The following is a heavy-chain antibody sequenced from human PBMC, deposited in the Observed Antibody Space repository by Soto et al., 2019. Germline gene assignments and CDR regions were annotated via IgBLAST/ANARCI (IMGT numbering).Heavy chain of an antibody. D-gene: IGHD3-16*02. CDR2: INHSGST. Sequence: SETLSLTCAVYGGSFSGYYWSWIRQPPGKGLEWIGEINHSGSTNYNPSLKSRVTISVDTSKNQFSLKLSSMTAEDTAVYYCARGKLSDYVWGSYRYHFDYWGQGTVVTVSS. CDR3: ARGKLSDYVWGSYRYHFDY. V-gene: IGHV4-34*01. CDR1: GGSFSGYY. J-gene: IGHJ4*02.